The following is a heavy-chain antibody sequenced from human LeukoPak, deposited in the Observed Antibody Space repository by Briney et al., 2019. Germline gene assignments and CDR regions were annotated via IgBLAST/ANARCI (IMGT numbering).Heavy chain of an antibody. D-gene: IGHD6-6*01. CDR3: ASSPGSSSYYYYYYYMDV. V-gene: IGHV4-4*09. CDR2: IYTSGST. Sequence: SETLSLTCTVSGGSISSYYWSWIRQPPGKGLEWIGYIYTSGSTNYNPFLKSRVTISVDTSKNPFSLKLRSVTAADTAVYSCASSPGSSSYYYYYYYMDVWGKGTTVTVSS. CDR1: GGSISSYY. J-gene: IGHJ6*03.